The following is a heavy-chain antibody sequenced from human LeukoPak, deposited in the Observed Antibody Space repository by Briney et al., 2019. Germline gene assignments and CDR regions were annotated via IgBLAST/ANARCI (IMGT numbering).Heavy chain of an antibody. J-gene: IGHJ4*02. CDR3: ATDRDPGGQNQFDS. V-gene: IGHV3-7*04. D-gene: IGHD1-14*01. CDR1: GFTFSNYW. Sequence: GGSLRLSCAASGFTFSNYWMNWFRQAPGKGLEWVANIDQHGTEENYVDSVEGRFTISRDNADNSLYLHMNSLRAEDTAVYYCATDRDPGGQNQFDSWGQGTRVTVSS. CDR2: IDQHGTEE.